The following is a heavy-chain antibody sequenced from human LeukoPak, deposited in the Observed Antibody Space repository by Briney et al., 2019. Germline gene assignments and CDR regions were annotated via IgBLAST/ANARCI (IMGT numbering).Heavy chain of an antibody. V-gene: IGHV4-4*02. Sequence: SETLSLTCGVSGYSISSNHWWEWVRQPPGKGLEWIGEIYHDGTTKYSASLKSRATISLGKFKNQFSLNVISVTAADTAVYYCVRATGAVAVRGWAFDIWGHGTMVTVSS. CDR1: GYSISSNHW. D-gene: IGHD6-19*01. CDR3: VRATGAVAVRGWAFDI. J-gene: IGHJ3*02. CDR2: IYHDGTT.